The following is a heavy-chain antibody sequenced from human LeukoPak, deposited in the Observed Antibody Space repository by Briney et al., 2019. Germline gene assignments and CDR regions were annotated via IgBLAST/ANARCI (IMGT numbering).Heavy chain of an antibody. CDR1: GFTFSNYG. CDR3: ARGYDYGDYGVVE. CDR2: IWYDGSNK. J-gene: IGHJ4*02. D-gene: IGHD4-17*01. V-gene: IGHV3-33*01. Sequence: GGSLRLSCAASGFTFSNYGMHLVRQAPDKGLEWVAVIWYDGSNKYYSDSVRGRFTISRDNSKNTLYLQMNSLRAEDTAVYYCARGYDYGDYGVVEWGQGTLVTVSS.